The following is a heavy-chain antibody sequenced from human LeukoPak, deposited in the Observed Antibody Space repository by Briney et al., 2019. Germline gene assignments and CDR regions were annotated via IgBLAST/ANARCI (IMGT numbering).Heavy chain of an antibody. CDR2: INHSGST. V-gene: IGHV4-34*01. CDR3: ARVPPRYGTFDY. CDR1: GGSFSGYY. J-gene: IGHJ4*02. Sequence: SETLSLTCAVYGGSFSGYYWSWIRQPPGKGLEWIGEINHSGSTNYNPSLKSRVTISVDTSKNQFSLKLSSVTAADTAVYYCARVPPRYGTFDYCGQGTLVTVSS. D-gene: IGHD1-14*01.